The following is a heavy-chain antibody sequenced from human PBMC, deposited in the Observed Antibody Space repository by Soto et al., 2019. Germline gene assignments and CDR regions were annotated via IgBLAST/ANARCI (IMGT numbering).Heavy chain of an antibody. CDR2: IYYSGST. CDR3: ARPGIRFGNKMDV. Sequence: PSETLSLTCTVSSASISSTNYTWGWIRQPPGKGLEWIGNIYYSGSTYYNPSLNSRVTVSVDTSKNQFSLKVTSVTAADTAVYYCARPGIRFGNKMDVWGQGTTVTVSS. D-gene: IGHD3-10*01. V-gene: IGHV4-39*01. J-gene: IGHJ6*02. CDR1: SASISSTNYT.